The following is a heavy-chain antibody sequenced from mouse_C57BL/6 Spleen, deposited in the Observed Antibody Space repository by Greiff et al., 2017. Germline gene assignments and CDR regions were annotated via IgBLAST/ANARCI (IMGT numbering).Heavy chain of an antibody. J-gene: IGHJ2*01. Sequence: QVQLQQPGAELVKPGASVTMSCKASGYTFTSYWITWVKQRPGQGLEWIGAIYPGSGSTNYNEKFKSKATLTVDTSSSTAYMQLSSLTSEASAVYDCARGLRRGDYFDYWGQGTTLTVAA. CDR2: IYPGSGST. CDR3: ARGLRRGDYFDY. D-gene: IGHD2-2*01. CDR1: GYTFTSYW. V-gene: IGHV1-55*01.